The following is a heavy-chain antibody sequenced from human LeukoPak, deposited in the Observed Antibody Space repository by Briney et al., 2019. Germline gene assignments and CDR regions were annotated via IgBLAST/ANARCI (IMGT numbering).Heavy chain of an antibody. CDR2: IRSKAYGGTT. CDR3: TRVRSTSWTYYYYYGMDV. D-gene: IGHD2-2*01. J-gene: IGHJ6*02. Sequence: GGSLRLSCTASGFTFGDYAMSWFRQAPGKGLEWVGFIRSKAYGGTTEYAASVKGRFTISRDDSKSIAYLQMNSLKTEDTAVCYCTRVRSTSWTYYYYYGMDVWGQGTTVTVSS. V-gene: IGHV3-49*03. CDR1: GFTFGDYA.